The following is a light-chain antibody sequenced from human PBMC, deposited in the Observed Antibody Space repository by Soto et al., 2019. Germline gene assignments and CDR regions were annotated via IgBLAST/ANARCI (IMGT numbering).Light chain of an antibody. V-gene: IGLV2-14*01. CDR1: SNDVGGYDY. CDR2: EVT. J-gene: IGLJ1*01. CDR3: SSYTTTSTYV. Sequence: QSVLTQPASVSGSPGQSITISCTGTSNDVGGYDYVSWYQQHPGKAPKFMIYEVTNRPSGVSHRFSGSKSGNTASLTISVLQAEDEADYYCSSYTTTSTYVFGTGTKVTGL.